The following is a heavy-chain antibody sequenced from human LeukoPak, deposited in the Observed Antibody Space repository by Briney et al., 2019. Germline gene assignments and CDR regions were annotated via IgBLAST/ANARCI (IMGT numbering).Heavy chain of an antibody. CDR3: ARGRSNYHGMDV. D-gene: IGHD1-26*01. CDR2: IYYNGNT. CDR1: DGSINSYY. J-gene: IGHJ6*02. V-gene: IGHV4-59*01. Sequence: SETLSLTCSVSDGSINSYYWNWIRRPPGKGLEWIGYIYYNGNTNYSPSLKSRVTMSVDTSKNLFSLKVSSVTAADTAVYYCARGRSNYHGMDVWGQGTTVTVSS.